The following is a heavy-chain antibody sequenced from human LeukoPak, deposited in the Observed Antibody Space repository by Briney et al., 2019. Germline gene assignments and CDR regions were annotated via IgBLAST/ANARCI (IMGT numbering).Heavy chain of an antibody. CDR2: ITSSSSTI. V-gene: IGHV3-48*01. Sequence: PGGSLRLSCAASGFTFSSYTMNWVRQAPGKGLEWVSYITSSSSTIYYAGSVKGRFTISRDNAKNSLYLQMNSLRAEDTAVYYCARRAAVAGTFDPWGQGTLVTVSS. J-gene: IGHJ5*02. CDR1: GFTFSSYT. CDR3: ARRAAVAGTFDP. D-gene: IGHD6-19*01.